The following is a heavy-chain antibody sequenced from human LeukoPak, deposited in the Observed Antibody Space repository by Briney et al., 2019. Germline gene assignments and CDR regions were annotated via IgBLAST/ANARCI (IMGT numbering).Heavy chain of an antibody. V-gene: IGHV5-51*01. Sequence: GESLKISCKGSGYSFTSYWIGWVRQMPGKGLEWMGIIYPGDSDTRYSPSFQGQVTISADKSISTASLQWSSLKASDTAMYYCARPRVQLELYGDAFAIWGQGTMVTVSS. D-gene: IGHD1-7*01. J-gene: IGHJ3*02. CDR1: GYSFTSYW. CDR2: IYPGDSDT. CDR3: ARPRVQLELYGDAFAI.